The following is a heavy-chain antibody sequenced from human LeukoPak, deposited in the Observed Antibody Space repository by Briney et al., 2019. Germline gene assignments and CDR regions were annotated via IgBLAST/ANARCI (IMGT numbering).Heavy chain of an antibody. D-gene: IGHD2-15*01. CDR2: IYYSGTT. J-gene: IGHJ6*04. V-gene: IGHV4-59*01. CDR3: GGEPRLLDV. CDR1: GGSITSSY. Sequence: SSETLSLTCTVSGGSITSSYWSWFRQPPGGELESIGYIYYSGTTKSNPSLESRVTISVDTSKNQLSLKLSFVTAADTATYYCGGEPRLLDVWGKGITVTVPS.